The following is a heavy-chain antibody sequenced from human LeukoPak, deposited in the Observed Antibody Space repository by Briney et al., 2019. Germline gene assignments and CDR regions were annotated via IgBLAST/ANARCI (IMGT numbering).Heavy chain of an antibody. J-gene: IGHJ4*02. V-gene: IGHV3-11*01. CDR2: ISSSGSSI. Sequence: GGSLRLSCAASGFTFSDYYMSWIRQAPGKGLEWVSYISSSGSSIYYADSVKGRFTISRDNAKNSLYLQMNSLRAEDTAIYYCARTLHPPNLNWYFDYWGQGILVTVSS. CDR3: ARTLHPPNLNWYFDY. CDR1: GFTFSDYY. D-gene: IGHD1-1*01.